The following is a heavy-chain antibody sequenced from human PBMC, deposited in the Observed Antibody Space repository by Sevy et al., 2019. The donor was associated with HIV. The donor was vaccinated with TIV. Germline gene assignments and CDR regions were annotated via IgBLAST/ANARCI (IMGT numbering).Heavy chain of an antibody. CDR2: ISYDGSNK. V-gene: IGHV3-30-3*01. Sequence: GGSLRLSCAASGFTFSSYAMHWVRQAPGKGLEWVAVISYDGSNKYYANSVKGRFTISRDNSKNTLYLQMNSLRAEDTAVYYCARDEVEGGPLDYWGQGTLVTVSS. CDR1: GFTFSSYA. J-gene: IGHJ4*02. D-gene: IGHD1-1*01. CDR3: ARDEVEGGPLDY.